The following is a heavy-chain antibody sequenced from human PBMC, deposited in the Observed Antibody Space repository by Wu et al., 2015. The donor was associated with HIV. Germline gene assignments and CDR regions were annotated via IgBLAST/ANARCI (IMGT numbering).Heavy chain of an antibody. D-gene: IGHD6-25*01. CDR1: GYTFTGYY. CDR3: ARDQAGQRNDAYDI. J-gene: IGHJ3*02. Sequence: QVQLVQSGAEVKKPGASVKVSCKASGYTFTGYYMHWVRQAPGQGLEWMGRIHPSDGVTLYAQKFQGRLTLTRDTSTSTVYMDLSSLRSDDTALYYCARDQAGQRNDAYDIWGRGTVVTVSS. V-gene: IGHV1-46*01. CDR2: IHPSDGVT.